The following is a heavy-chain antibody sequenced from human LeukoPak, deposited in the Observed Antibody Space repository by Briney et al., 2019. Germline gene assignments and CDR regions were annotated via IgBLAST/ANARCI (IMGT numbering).Heavy chain of an antibody. Sequence: SATLSLTCTVAGGSISSYYWSWIRQPAGKGLEWIGRIYTSGSTNYNPSLKSRVTMSVDTSKNQFSLKLSSVTAADTAVYYCASNSGSYGPFDYWGQGTLVTVSS. J-gene: IGHJ4*02. D-gene: IGHD1-26*01. V-gene: IGHV4-4*07. CDR3: ASNSGSYGPFDY. CDR2: IYTSGST. CDR1: GGSISSYY.